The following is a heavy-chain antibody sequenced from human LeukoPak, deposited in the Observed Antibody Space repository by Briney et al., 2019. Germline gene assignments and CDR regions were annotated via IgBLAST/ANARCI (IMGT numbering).Heavy chain of an antibody. CDR3: AAGITGPVPPPLRLDY. D-gene: IGHD1-20*01. CDR1: GYTLTELS. J-gene: IGHJ4*02. Sequence: ASVKVSCKVSGYTLTELSMHWVRQAPGKGLEWMGGFDPDDGETIYAQKFQGRVTMTEDTSTDTAYMELSSLRSEDTAVYYCAAGITGPVPPPLRLDYWGQGTLVTVSS. V-gene: IGHV1-24*01. CDR2: FDPDDGET.